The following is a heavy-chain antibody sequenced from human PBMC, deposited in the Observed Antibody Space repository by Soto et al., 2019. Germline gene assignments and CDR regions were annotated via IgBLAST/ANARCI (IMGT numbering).Heavy chain of an antibody. J-gene: IGHJ3*02. V-gene: IGHV3-23*01. Sequence: GGSLRLSCASSGFTVSSNYMSWVRQAPGKGLEWVSAISGSGGSTYYADSVKGRFTISRDNSKNTLYLQMNSLRAEDTAVSYCAKFITMILVFMGDALDIWGKGTMATASS. CDR1: GFTVSSNY. D-gene: IGHD3-22*01. CDR2: ISGSGGST. CDR3: AKFITMILVFMGDALDI.